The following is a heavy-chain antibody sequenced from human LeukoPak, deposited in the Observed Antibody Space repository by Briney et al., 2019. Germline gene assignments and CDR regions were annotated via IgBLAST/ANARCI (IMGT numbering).Heavy chain of an antibody. CDR1: GGSFSGYY. V-gene: IGHV4-34*01. CDR2: INHSGST. D-gene: IGHD3-10*01. J-gene: IGHJ4*02. CDR3: ARGLLYYYGSGSYPTYFDY. Sequence: SETLSLTCAVYGGSFSGYYWRWIRQPPGKGLEWIGEINHSGSTNYNPSLKSRVTISVDTSKNQFSLKLSSVTAADTAVYYCARGLLYYYGSGSYPTYFDYWGQGTLVTVSS.